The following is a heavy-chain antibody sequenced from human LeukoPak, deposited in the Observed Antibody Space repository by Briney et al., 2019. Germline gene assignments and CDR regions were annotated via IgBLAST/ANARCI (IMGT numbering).Heavy chain of an antibody. V-gene: IGHV3-7*05. CDR3: ARITWVGGTWFFDY. CDR2: IKQDGIET. D-gene: IGHD3-10*01. CDR1: GFTFSSYW. J-gene: IGHJ4*02. Sequence: GGSLRLSCAASGFTFSSYWISWVRQAPGKGLEWVANIKQDGIETYYPDSVKGRFTISRDNAKNTLFLQMNGLRAEDTAVYYCARITWVGGTWFFDYWGQGTLVTVSS.